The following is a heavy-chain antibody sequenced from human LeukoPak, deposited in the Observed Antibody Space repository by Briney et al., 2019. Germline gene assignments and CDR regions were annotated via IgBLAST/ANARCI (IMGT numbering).Heavy chain of an antibody. J-gene: IGHJ4*02. CDR3: ARGDVVPAAPFDY. Sequence: GGSLRLSCAASGFTFSDYYMSWIRQAPGKGLEWVSYISSSGSTIYYADSVKGRFTISRDNSKNTLYLQMNSLRAEDTAVYYCARGDVVPAAPFDYWGQGTLVTVSS. V-gene: IGHV3-11*01. D-gene: IGHD2-2*01. CDR1: GFTFSDYY. CDR2: ISSSGSTI.